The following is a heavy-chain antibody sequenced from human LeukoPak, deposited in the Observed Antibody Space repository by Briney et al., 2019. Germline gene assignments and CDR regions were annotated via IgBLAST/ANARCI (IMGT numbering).Heavy chain of an antibody. D-gene: IGHD3-16*01. CDR2: IKEDGTTI. Sequence: GGSLILSCTASGFTFSNYWMGRVRQAPGKGLEWVANIKEDGTTIYYVDSVKGRFTISRDNAKNSLYLQMNSVRDEDTAVYYCARVVDYGWFDPWGQGTLVAVSS. J-gene: IGHJ5*02. CDR1: GFTFSNYW. CDR3: ARVVDYGWFDP. V-gene: IGHV3-7*01.